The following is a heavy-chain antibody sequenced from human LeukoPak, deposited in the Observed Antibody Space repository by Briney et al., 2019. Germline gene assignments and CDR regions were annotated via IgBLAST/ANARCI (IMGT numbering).Heavy chain of an antibody. D-gene: IGHD3-22*01. J-gene: IGHJ4*02. CDR2: IKQDGSEK. Sequence: GGSLRLSCAASGFTLSSYWMSWVRQAPGKGLEWVANIKQDGSEKYYVDSVKGRFTISRDNAKNSLYLQMNSLRVEDTAVYYCARSRASDSSGYHPYDYWGQGTLVTVSS. CDR3: ARSRASDSSGYHPYDY. V-gene: IGHV3-7*01. CDR1: GFTLSSYW.